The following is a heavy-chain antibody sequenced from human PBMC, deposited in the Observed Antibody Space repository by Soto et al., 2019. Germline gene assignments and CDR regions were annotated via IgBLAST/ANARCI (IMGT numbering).Heavy chain of an antibody. CDR2: IYWADDK. Sequence: QITLKESGPTLVKPTQTLTLTCTFSGFSLSTHGVGVGWIRQPAGKALEWLALIYWADDKRYSASRNSRLTITKDTSKNQVVLTMTNVDPVDKATYYCAHAMLYCTGGSCSSWFDSWGQGTLVTVS. D-gene: IGHD2-15*01. V-gene: IGHV2-5*02. J-gene: IGHJ5*01. CDR3: AHAMLYCTGGSCSSWFDS. CDR1: GFSLSTHGVG.